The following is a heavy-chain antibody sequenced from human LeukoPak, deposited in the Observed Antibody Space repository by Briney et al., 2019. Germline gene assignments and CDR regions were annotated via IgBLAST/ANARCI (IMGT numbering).Heavy chain of an antibody. Sequence: PAGGSLRLSCAASGFTFSRDWMNWVRQAPGKTLEWVANINQDGRKKNYVDSVKGRFTISRDNAKNLVYLQMNSLRDEDTAVYYCARDPDTIEGVNLHSWGQGSLVTVSS. D-gene: IGHD3-16*01. CDR1: GFTFSRDW. J-gene: IGHJ4*02. V-gene: IGHV3-7*01. CDR2: INQDGRKK. CDR3: ARDPDTIEGVNLHS.